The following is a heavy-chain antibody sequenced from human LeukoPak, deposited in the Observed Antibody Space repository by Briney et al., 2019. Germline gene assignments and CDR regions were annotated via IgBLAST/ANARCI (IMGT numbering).Heavy chain of an antibody. J-gene: IGHJ3*02. Sequence: ASVKVSCKASGYTFTSYYMHWVRQAPGQGLEWMGIINPSGGRTNYAQKLQGRVTMTTDTSTSTAYMELRSLRSDDTAVYYCARDKVGVRYYRAFDIWGQGTMVTVSS. V-gene: IGHV1-46*01. CDR2: INPSGGRT. CDR1: GYTFTSYY. D-gene: IGHD1-14*01. CDR3: ARDKVGVRYYRAFDI.